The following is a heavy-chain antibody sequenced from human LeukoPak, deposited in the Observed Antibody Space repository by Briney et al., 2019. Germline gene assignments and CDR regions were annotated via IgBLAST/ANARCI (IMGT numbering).Heavy chain of an antibody. V-gene: IGHV3-74*01. J-gene: IGHJ4*02. Sequence: GGSLRLSCAASGFTFSSYWMHWVRQAPGKGLVWVSRINSDGSSTSYADSVKGRFTISRDNAKNTLYLQMNSLIAEDTSVYYCARDRNTGSSYENLFEYWGQGSLVTVSS. D-gene: IGHD1-26*01. CDR1: GFTFSSYW. CDR3: ARDRNTGSSYENLFEY. CDR2: INSDGSST.